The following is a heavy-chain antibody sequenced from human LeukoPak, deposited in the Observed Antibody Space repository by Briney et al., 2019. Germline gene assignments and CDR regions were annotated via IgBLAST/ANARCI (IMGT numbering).Heavy chain of an antibody. V-gene: IGHV3-30*01. Sequence: GGSLRLSCAASGFTFSSYAMHWVRQAPGKGLEWVAVISYDGSNKYYADSVKGRFTISRENSKNTLYLQMNSLRAEDTAVYYCARAPGYCSSTSCYRSAFDIWGQGTMVTVSS. CDR3: ARAPGYCSSTSCYRSAFDI. J-gene: IGHJ3*02. D-gene: IGHD2-2*02. CDR2: ISYDGSNK. CDR1: GFTFSSYA.